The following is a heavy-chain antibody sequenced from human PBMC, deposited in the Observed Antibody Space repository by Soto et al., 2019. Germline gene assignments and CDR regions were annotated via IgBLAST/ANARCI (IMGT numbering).Heavy chain of an antibody. CDR2: VYYSGST. CDR3: ARRTYYGSEYSFDY. V-gene: IGHV4-39*01. Sequence: SETLSLTCTVSGGSISSSSYYWGWIRQPPGKGLEWIGSVYYSGSTYYNPSLKSRVTISIDTSKNQFSLKLSSVTAHANAVYQSARRTYYGSEYSFDYWGQGTMITVS. CDR1: GGSISSSSYY. J-gene: IGHJ4*02. D-gene: IGHD3-10*01.